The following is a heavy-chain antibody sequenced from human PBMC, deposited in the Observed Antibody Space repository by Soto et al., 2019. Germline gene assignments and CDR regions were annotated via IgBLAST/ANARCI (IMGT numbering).Heavy chain of an antibody. CDR3: TRGSISGWPFAY. Sequence: QVQLVQSGAEVKKPGASVKVSCKASGYTFTTYAMHWLRQAPGQRPEWMGWINGGNGDTKYSQRFQGRVTIARDTSASTAYRELTSLTSEDTAVYYCTRGSISGWPFAYWGQGTLVTVSS. D-gene: IGHD6-19*01. CDR1: GYTFTTYA. CDR2: INGGNGDT. J-gene: IGHJ4*02. V-gene: IGHV1-3*01.